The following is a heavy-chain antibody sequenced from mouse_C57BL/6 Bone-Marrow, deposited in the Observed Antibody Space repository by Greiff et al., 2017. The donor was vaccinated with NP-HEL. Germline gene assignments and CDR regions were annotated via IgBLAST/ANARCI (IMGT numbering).Heavy chain of an antibody. J-gene: IGHJ1*03. V-gene: IGHV1-61*01. CDR1: GYTFTSYW. CDR2: IYPSDSET. CDR3: ARGNYPRYIDV. D-gene: IGHD2-1*01. Sequence: QVQLQQPGAELVRPGSSVKLSCKASGYTFTSYWMDWVKQRPGQGLEWIGNIYPSDSETHYNQKFKDKATLTVDKSSSTASMQLSSLTSEDSAVYYCARGNYPRYIDVWGTGTTVTVSS.